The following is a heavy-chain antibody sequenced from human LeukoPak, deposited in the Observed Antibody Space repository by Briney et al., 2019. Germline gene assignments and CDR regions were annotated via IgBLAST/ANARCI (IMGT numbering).Heavy chain of an antibody. CDR3: TRGVAISTSGWYDTFDY. D-gene: IGHD6-19*01. J-gene: IGHJ4*02. CDR1: GFTFRDYA. CDR2: ISTDGSRI. Sequence: PGGSLRLPCAASGFTFRDYAMYWVRQAPGKGLEYVSVISTDGSRIYYADSVKGRFTISRDNSKNTLYLQMGSLRAEDMAVYYCTRGVAISTSGWYDTFDYWGQGALVTVSS. V-gene: IGHV3-64*02.